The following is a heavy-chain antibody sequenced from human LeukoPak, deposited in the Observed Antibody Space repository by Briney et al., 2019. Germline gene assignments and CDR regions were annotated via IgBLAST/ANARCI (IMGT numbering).Heavy chain of an antibody. Sequence: PSETLSLTCTVSGGSISSSSYYWGWIRQPPGKGLDWIGSIYYSGSTYYNPSLKSRVTISVDTSKNQFSLKLSSVTAADTAVYYCARVALYYYYYMDVWGKGTTVTVSS. D-gene: IGHD5-12*01. J-gene: IGHJ6*03. V-gene: IGHV4-39*07. CDR1: GGSISSSSYY. CDR2: IYYSGST. CDR3: ARVALYYYYYMDV.